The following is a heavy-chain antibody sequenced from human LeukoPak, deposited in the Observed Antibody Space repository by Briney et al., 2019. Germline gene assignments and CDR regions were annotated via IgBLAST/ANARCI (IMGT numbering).Heavy chain of an antibody. Sequence: PGRSLRLSCTASGFTFGDYAMSWARQAPGKGLGWVGFVRSKAYGGTTEYAASVKGRLTISRDDSKSIAYLQMNSLKTEDTAVYYSTRDRYSSGWLTTDYWGQGTLVTVSS. CDR1: GFTFGDYA. CDR2: VRSKAYGGTT. V-gene: IGHV3-49*04. J-gene: IGHJ4*02. D-gene: IGHD6-19*01. CDR3: TRDRYSSGWLTTDY.